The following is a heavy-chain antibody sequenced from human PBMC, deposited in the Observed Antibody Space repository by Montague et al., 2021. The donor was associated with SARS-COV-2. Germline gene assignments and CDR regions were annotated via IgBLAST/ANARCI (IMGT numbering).Heavy chain of an antibody. V-gene: IGHV4-30-2*01. J-gene: IGHJ5*02. D-gene: IGHD6-25*01. CDR2: IFHSGST. Sequence: TLSLTCTVSGGSISNSDYSWNWIRQPPGKGLEWIGYIFHSGSTYYSPSLKSRVTISVDRSKNQFSLNLGSVTAADTAIYYCARGQRLGNWFDPWGQGALVTVSS. CDR1: GGSISNSDYS. CDR3: ARGQRLGNWFDP.